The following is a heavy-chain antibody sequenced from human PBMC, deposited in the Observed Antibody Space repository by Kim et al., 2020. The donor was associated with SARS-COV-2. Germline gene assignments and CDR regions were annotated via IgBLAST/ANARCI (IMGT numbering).Heavy chain of an antibody. J-gene: IGHJ4*01. CDR2: IYYSGST. Sequence: SETLSLTCTVSGGSISSYYWSWIRQPPGKGLEWIGYIYYSGSTNYNPSLKSRVTISVDTSKNQFSLKLSSVTAADTAVYYCARGGGLRYFDWLLPYFDY. V-gene: IGHV4-59*08. CDR1: GGSISSYY. CDR3: ARGGGLRYFDWLLPYFDY. D-gene: IGHD3-9*01.